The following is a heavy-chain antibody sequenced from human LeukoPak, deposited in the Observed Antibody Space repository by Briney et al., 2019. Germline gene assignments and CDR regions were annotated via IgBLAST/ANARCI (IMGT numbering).Heavy chain of an antibody. Sequence: GGSLRLSCAASGFTFSSYGMHWVRQAPGKGLEWVAVISYDGTNKFYADSVKGRFTISRDNSRNTMYLQMNTLRAEDTAVYSCAKDMAYASGNRPVPPHYNGMDVWGQGTTVTVSS. CDR1: GFTFSSYG. D-gene: IGHD3-10*01. J-gene: IGHJ6*02. V-gene: IGHV3-33*05. CDR2: ISYDGTNK. CDR3: AKDMAYASGNRPVPPHYNGMDV.